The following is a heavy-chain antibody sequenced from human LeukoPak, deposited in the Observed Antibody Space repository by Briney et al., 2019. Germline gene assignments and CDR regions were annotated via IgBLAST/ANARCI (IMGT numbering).Heavy chain of an antibody. D-gene: IGHD1-1*01. Sequence: GGSLRLSCAASGFTFSSYPVSWVRQAPGRGLEWVSAISPSGGTYYIASVKDRFIVSRDNSRNTAYLQMNSLSAEDTAIYYCAKEDFRDHTTGFDSWGQGTLVTVSS. V-gene: IGHV3-23*01. J-gene: IGHJ5*01. CDR3: AKEDFRDHTTGFDS. CDR1: GFTFSSYP. CDR2: ISPSGGT.